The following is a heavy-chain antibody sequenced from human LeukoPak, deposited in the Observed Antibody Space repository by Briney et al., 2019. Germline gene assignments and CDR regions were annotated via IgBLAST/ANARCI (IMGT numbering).Heavy chain of an antibody. CDR3: ARLEPGDNWFDP. J-gene: IGHJ5*02. CDR1: GGSISSYY. CDR2: IYYSGST. D-gene: IGHD1-14*01. V-gene: IGHV4-59*08. Sequence: SETLSLTCTVSGGSISSYYWSWIRQPPGKGLEWIGYIYYSGSTNYNPSPKSRVTISVDTSKNQFSLKLSSVTAADTAVYYCARLEPGDNWFDPWGQGTLVTVSS.